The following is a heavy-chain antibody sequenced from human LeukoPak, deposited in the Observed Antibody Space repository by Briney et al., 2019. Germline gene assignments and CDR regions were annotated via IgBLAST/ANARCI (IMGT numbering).Heavy chain of an antibody. J-gene: IGHJ4*02. V-gene: IGHV4-34*01. CDR2: INHTGNT. CDR1: GGSFTGYY. Sequence: LETLSLTCSVDGGSFTGYYWTWIRQPPGKGLEWIGEINHTGNTNYNPSLKSRVTLSIDMSKKQFSLHLTSLTAADTAVYYCARITGYGGGSLRYWGQGTLVAISS. CDR3: ARITGYGGGSLRY. D-gene: IGHD4-23*01.